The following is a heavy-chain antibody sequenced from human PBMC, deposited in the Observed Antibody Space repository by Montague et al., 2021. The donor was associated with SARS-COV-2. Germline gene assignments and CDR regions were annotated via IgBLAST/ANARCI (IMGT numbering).Heavy chain of an antibody. CDR2: IYYSGST. J-gene: IGHJ4*02. V-gene: IGHV4-59*01. CDR1: GGSITSYY. CDR3: ARGMHYYDSSGYYFDY. Sequence: SETLSLTCTVSGGSITSYYWSWIRQPPGKGLEWIGYIYYSGSTNYNPSLKSRVTISADTSKNQFSLKLSSVTAADTAVYYCARGMHYYDSSGYYFDYWGQGTLVTVSS. D-gene: IGHD3-22*01.